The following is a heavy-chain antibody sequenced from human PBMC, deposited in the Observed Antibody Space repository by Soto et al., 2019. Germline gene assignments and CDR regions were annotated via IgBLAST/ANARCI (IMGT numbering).Heavy chain of an antibody. CDR3: ARHYSSGSRNWFDP. V-gene: IGHV4-39*01. CDR2: IYYSGST. Sequence: SETLSLTCSVSGGSINSSSYFWGWVRQPLGKGLEWIGSIYYSGSTYYNPSLRSRVTISVDTSKNQFSLKLSSVTAADTAVFYCARHYSSGSRNWFDPWGQGTLVTVSS. J-gene: IGHJ5*02. D-gene: IGHD6-19*01. CDR1: GGSINSSSYF.